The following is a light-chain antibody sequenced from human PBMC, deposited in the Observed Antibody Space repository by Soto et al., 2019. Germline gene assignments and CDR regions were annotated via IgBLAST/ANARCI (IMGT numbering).Light chain of an antibody. CDR2: GAS. V-gene: IGKV3-15*01. Sequence: EIVVTQSPGTLSLSPGEGATLSCRASQSVSSSYLAWYQQKPGQAPRLLIYGASIRATGIPARFSGSGSGTEFTLTISTLQSEDFAIYYCQHYNNWPPWTFGQGTKVDIK. CDR1: QSVSSSY. J-gene: IGKJ1*01. CDR3: QHYNNWPPWT.